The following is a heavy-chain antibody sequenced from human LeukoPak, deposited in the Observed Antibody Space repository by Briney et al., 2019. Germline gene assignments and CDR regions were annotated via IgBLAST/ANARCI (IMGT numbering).Heavy chain of an antibody. J-gene: IGHJ4*02. CDR3: AREVPAGNYYDSSGYYYGVETRRGSYFDY. D-gene: IGHD3-22*01. CDR2: IIPIFGTA. V-gene: IGHV1-69*13. CDR1: GGTFSSYA. Sequence: SVKVSCNASGGTFSSYAISWVRQAPGQGLEWMGGIIPIFGTANYAQKFQGRVTITADESTSTAYMELSSLRAEDTAVYYCAREVPAGNYYDSSGYYYGVETRRGSYFDYWGQGTLVTVSS.